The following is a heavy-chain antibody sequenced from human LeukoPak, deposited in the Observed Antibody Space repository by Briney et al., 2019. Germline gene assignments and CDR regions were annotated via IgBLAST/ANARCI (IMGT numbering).Heavy chain of an antibody. CDR3: ARQAGAAAGIVAGWFDP. CDR1: GGSISKYY. D-gene: IGHD6-13*01. CDR2: VYYSGIT. V-gene: IGHV4-59*08. J-gene: IGHJ5*02. Sequence: PSETLSLTCTVSGGSISKYYWNWIRQPPGKGPEWIGYVYYSGITNYNPSLKSRVTMSVDTSKNQFSLKLSSVTAADTAVYYCARQAGAAAGIVAGWFDPWGQGTLVTVSS.